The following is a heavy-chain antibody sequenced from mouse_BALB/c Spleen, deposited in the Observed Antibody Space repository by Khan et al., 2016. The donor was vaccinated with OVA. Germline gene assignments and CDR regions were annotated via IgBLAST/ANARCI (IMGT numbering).Heavy chain of an antibody. CDR3: ARERYEYFDY. CDR2: INTETGEP. V-gene: IGHV9-2-1*01. J-gene: IGHJ2*01. CDR1: GYTFTDYS. Sequence: QIQLVQSGPELKKPGETVKISCKASGYTFTDYSMHWVKQAPGKGLKWMGWINTETGEPTYADDFKGRFAFSLETSASTAYLQINNLKTEDTATYFCARERYEYFDYWGQGTTLTVSS. D-gene: IGHD2-14*01.